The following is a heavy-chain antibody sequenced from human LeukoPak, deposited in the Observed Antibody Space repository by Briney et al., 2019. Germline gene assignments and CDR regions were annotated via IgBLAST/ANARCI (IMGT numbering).Heavy chain of an antibody. Sequence: SETLSLTCTVSGGSISSYYWSWIRQPPGKGLEWIGYIYYSGSTNYNPSLKSRVTISVDTSKNQFSLKLSSVTAADTAVYYCVRLPPSYGSGSYDYWGQGTLVTVSS. CDR3: VRLPPSYGSGSYDY. CDR2: IYYSGST. CDR1: GGSISSYY. J-gene: IGHJ4*02. D-gene: IGHD3-10*01. V-gene: IGHV4-59*08.